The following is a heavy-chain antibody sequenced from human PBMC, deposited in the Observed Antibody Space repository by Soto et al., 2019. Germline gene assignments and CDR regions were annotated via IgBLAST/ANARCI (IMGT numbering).Heavy chain of an antibody. D-gene: IGHD6-25*01. CDR2: ISWNSGSI. Sequence: EVQLVESGGGLVQPGRSLRLSCAASGFTFDDYAMHWVRQAPVKGLEWVSGISWNSGSIGYADSVKGRFTISRDNAKKSLYLQMNSLRTEDTALYYCAKDIGGADGYYYNMDVWGKGTTVTVSS. CDR3: AKDIGGADGYYYNMDV. CDR1: GFTFDDYA. V-gene: IGHV3-9*01. J-gene: IGHJ6*03.